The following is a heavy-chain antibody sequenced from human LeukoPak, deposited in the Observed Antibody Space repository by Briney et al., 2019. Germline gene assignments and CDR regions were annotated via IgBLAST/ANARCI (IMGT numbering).Heavy chain of an antibody. CDR1: GGSISSYY. V-gene: IGHV4-4*07. J-gene: IGHJ2*01. D-gene: IGHD2-15*01. CDR2: IYTSVST. CDR3: ARGYCSGGSCYQKPYWYFDL. Sequence: SETLSLTCTVSGGSISSYYWSWIRQPAGKGLEWIGRIYTSVSTNYNPSLKSLVTMSVDTSKNQFSLELSSVTAADTAVYYCARGYCSGGSCYQKPYWYFDLWGRGTLVTVSS.